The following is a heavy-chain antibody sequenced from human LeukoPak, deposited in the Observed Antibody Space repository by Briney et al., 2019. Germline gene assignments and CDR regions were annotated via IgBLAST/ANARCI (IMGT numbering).Heavy chain of an antibody. CDR2: IKPDGGEK. J-gene: IGHJ4*02. CDR1: GFSFSSNW. V-gene: IGHV3-7*01. Sequence: GGSLRLSCEDSGFSFSSNWMSWLRQPPGKGLEWVANIKPDGGEKYYLDSVKGRFSTSRDNAKNTLYLQMGSLRAEDMAVYYCARGAIQLWTYYFDYWGQGTLVTVSS. D-gene: IGHD5-18*01. CDR3: ARGAIQLWTYYFDY.